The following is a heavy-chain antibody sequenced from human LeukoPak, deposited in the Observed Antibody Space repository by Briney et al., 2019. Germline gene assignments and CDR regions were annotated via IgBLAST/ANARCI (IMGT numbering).Heavy chain of an antibody. J-gene: IGHJ4*02. CDR2: VSHDGSSK. CDR1: GFTLSFNV. V-gene: IGHV3-30*18. Sequence: PGGSLRFSCTASGFTLSFNVIHWVRQAPGKGLEWVSRVSHDGSSKQYLDSVKGRFTISRDNSKNTVYLQMDSLRAEDTAVYYCVQDKSNSWSFDNWGQGTLVTVSS. D-gene: IGHD2/OR15-2a*01. CDR3: VQDKSNSWSFDN.